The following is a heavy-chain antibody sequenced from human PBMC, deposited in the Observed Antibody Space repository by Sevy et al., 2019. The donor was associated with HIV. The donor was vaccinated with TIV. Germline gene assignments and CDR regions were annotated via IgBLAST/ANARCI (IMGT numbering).Heavy chain of an antibody. D-gene: IGHD6-19*01. CDR2: ISSSSSYI. CDR1: GFTFSSYS. J-gene: IGHJ3*02. V-gene: IGHV3-21*01. Sequence: GGSLRLSCAASGFTFSSYSMNWVRQAPGKGLEWVSSISSSSSYIYYADPVKGRFTISRDNAKNSLYLQMNSLRAEDTAVYYCARVSGYSSGWYASKGDAFDIWGQGTMVTVSS. CDR3: ARVSGYSSGWYASKGDAFDI.